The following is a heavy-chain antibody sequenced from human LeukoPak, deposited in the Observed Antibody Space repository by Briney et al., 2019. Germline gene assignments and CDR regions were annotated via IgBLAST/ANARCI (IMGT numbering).Heavy chain of an antibody. CDR3: ARLGSGWLLAYYFDY. D-gene: IGHD3-22*01. Sequence: ETLSLTCTVSGGSISSYYWSWIRQPPGKGLEWIGYIYYSGSTNYNPSLKSRVTISVDTSKNQFSLKLSSVTAADTAVYYCARLGSGWLLAYYFDYWGQGTLVTVSS. V-gene: IGHV4-59*08. J-gene: IGHJ4*02. CDR1: GGSISSYY. CDR2: IYYSGST.